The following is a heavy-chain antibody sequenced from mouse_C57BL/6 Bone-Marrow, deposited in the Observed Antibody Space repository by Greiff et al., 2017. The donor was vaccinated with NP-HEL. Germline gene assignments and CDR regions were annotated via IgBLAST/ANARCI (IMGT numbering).Heavy chain of an antibody. J-gene: IGHJ3*01. CDR3: AREDYPWLAY. CDR2: IYPGDGDT. Sequence: QVQLQQSGPELVKPGASVKISCKASGYAFSSSWMNWVKQRHGQGLEWIGRIYPGDGDTNYNGKFKGNATLTADKSASTAYMQISSLTSEDAAVDFCAREDYPWLAYWGQGTRVTGSA. D-gene: IGHD2-4*01. CDR1: GYAFSSSW. V-gene: IGHV1-82*01.